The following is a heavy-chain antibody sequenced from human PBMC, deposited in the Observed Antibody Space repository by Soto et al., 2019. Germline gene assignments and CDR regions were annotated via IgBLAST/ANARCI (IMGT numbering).Heavy chain of an antibody. Sequence: GGSLSLSCAASGFTFSSYAMSWVRQAPGKGLEWVSAISGSGGSTYYADSVKGRFTISRDNSKNTLYLQMNSLRAEDTAVYYCAKDLPSLYRGYSYGGDDYWGQGTLVTVSS. CDR1: GFTFSSYA. J-gene: IGHJ4*02. CDR2: ISGSGGST. CDR3: AKDLPSLYRGYSYGGDDY. D-gene: IGHD5-18*01. V-gene: IGHV3-23*01.